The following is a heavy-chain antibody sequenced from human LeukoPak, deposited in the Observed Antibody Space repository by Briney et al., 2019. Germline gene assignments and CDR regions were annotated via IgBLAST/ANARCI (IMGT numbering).Heavy chain of an antibody. CDR1: GFTFSSYG. D-gene: IGHD6-19*01. J-gene: IGHJ6*02. Sequence: GRSLRLSCAASGFTFSSYGMHWVRQAPGKGLEWVAVISYDGSNKYYADSVKGRFTISRDNSKNTLYLQMNSLRAEDTAVYYCAKDKGLAYYYYGMDVWGQGTTVTVSS. CDR3: AKDKGLAYYYYGMDV. CDR2: ISYDGSNK. V-gene: IGHV3-30*18.